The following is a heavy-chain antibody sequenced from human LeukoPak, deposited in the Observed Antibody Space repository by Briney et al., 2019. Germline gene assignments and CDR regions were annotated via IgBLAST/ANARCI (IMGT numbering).Heavy chain of an antibody. CDR3: AKNLYQYSSGLNDAFDI. CDR2: ISGSGGST. J-gene: IGHJ3*02. D-gene: IGHD6-19*01. V-gene: IGHV3-23*01. CDR1: GFTFSSYA. Sequence: QPGGSLRLSCAASGFTFSSYAMSWVRQAPGKGLEWVSGISGSGGSTYYADSVKGRFTISRDNSKNTLYLQMNSLRAEDTAVYYCAKNLYQYSSGLNDAFDIWGQGTMVTVSS.